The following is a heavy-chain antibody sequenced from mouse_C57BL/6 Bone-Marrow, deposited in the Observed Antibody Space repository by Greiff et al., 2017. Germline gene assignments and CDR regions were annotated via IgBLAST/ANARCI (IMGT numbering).Heavy chain of an antibody. CDR3: AHGNYFYWYFAV. CDR1: GYTFTSSW. Sequence: QVQLQQPGAELVKPGASVKLSCKASGYTFTSSWMHWVKQRPGRGLEWIGRIDPNSGGTKYNEKFKSKATLTVATPSSTAYMQLISLTSEDSADYYCAHGNYFYWYFAVWGTGTTVTVSS. D-gene: IGHD2-1*01. J-gene: IGHJ1*03. V-gene: IGHV1-72*01. CDR2: IDPNSGGT.